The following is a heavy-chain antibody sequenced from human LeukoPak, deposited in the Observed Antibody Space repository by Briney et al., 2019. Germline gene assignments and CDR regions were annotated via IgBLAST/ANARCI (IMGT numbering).Heavy chain of an antibody. CDR1: GYTFTSYG. CDR3: AREAPSELYSSSWYGYFDY. D-gene: IGHD6-13*01. CDR2: ISAYNGNT. Sequence: AASVKVSCKASGYTFTSYGISWVRQAPGQGLEWMGWISAYNGNTNYAQKLQGRVTMTTDTSTSTAYMELRSLRSDDTAVYYCAREAPSELYSSSWYGYFDYWGQGTLVTVSS. J-gene: IGHJ4*02. V-gene: IGHV1-18*01.